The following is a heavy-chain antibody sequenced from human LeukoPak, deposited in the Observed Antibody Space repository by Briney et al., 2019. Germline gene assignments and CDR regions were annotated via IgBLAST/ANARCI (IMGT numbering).Heavy chain of an antibody. J-gene: IGHJ4*02. CDR2: IYYSGST. CDR1: GGSISSGDYY. CDR3: ASSTLPYYDILTGYPPDY. V-gene: IGHV4-30-4*08. Sequence: SETLSLTCTVSGGSISSGDYYWTWIRQHPGKGLEWIGNIYYSGSTYYNPSLKSRVTISVDTSKNQFSLKLSSVTAADTAVYYCASSTLPYYDILTGYPPDYWGQGTLVTVSS. D-gene: IGHD3-9*01.